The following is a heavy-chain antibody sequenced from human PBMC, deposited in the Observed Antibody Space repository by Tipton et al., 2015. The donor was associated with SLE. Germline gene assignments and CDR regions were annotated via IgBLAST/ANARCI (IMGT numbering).Heavy chain of an antibody. J-gene: IGHJ6*03. V-gene: IGHV4-31*03. CDR3: AREGCSSTSCYGYYYMDV. CDR1: GGSISSGGHY. CDR2: IYFSGRT. Sequence: TLSLTCTVSGGSISSGGHYWTWIRQHPGKGLEFIAFIYFSGRTYYSPSLKSRVTISVDTSKNQFSLKLSSATAADTAVYYCAREGCSSTSCYGYYYMDVWGKGTTVTVSS. D-gene: IGHD2-2*01.